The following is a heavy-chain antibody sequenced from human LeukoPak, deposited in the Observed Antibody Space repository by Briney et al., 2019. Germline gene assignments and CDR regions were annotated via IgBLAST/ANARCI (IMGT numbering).Heavy chain of an antibody. CDR1: GFTFTDAW. V-gene: IGHV3-15*01. CDR2: IKSKTHGGTT. D-gene: IGHD6-13*01. J-gene: IGHJ4*02. CDR3: TTALGSSWYYPRDY. Sequence: GGSLRLSCAASGFTFTDAWMSWVRQAPGKGLEGVGRIKSKTHGGTTDYAAPVKGRFTILRDDSKNTLYLQMNSLKTEDTAVYYCTTALGSSWYYPRDYWGQGTLVTVSS.